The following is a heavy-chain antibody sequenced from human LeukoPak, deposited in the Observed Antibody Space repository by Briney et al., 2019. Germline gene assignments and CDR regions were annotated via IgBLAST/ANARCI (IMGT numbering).Heavy chain of an antibody. Sequence: SETLSLTCTVSGGSISSYYWSWIRQPAGKGLEWIGRIYTSGSTNYNPSLKSRVTMSVDTSKNQFSLKLSSVTAADTAVYYCARGGYYYDSSGYYPLSYWGQGTLVTVSS. CDR3: ARGGYYYDSSGYYPLSY. D-gene: IGHD3-22*01. CDR2: IYTSGST. V-gene: IGHV4-4*07. J-gene: IGHJ4*02. CDR1: GGSISSYY.